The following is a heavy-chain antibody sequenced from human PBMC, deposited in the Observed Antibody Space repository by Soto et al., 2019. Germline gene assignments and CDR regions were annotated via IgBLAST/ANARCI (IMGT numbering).Heavy chain of an antibody. J-gene: IGHJ6*02. CDR1: GYTFAGYY. D-gene: IGHD3-3*01. CDR2: INPNSGGT. CDR3: ARDKKRITIFGVVTHYGMDV. V-gene: IGHV1-2*02. Sequence: ASVKVSCKASGYTFAGYYMHWVRQAPGQGLEWMGWINPNSGGTNYAQKFQGRVTMTRDTSISTAYMELSRLRSDDTAVYYCARDKKRITIFGVVTHYGMDVWGQGTTVTVSS.